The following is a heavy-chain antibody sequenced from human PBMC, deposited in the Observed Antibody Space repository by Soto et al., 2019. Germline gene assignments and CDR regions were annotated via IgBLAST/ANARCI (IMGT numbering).Heavy chain of an antibody. V-gene: IGHV4-31*03. Sequence: QVQLQESGPGLVKPSQTLSLTCTVSGGSISSGGYYWSWIRQHPGKGLEWIGYIYYSGSTYYNPSLKSRVTISVDTSKNQFSLKLLSVTAADTAVYYCGFGRFPTPVFDIWGQGTIVTVSS. D-gene: IGHD3-10*01. CDR1: GGSISSGGYY. CDR3: GFGRFPTPVFDI. CDR2: IYYSGST. J-gene: IGHJ3*02.